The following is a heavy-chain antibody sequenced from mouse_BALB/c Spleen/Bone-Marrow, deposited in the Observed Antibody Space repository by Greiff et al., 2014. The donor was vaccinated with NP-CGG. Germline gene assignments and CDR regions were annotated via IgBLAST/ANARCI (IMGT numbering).Heavy chain of an antibody. Sequence: VHLVESGPGLVQPSQSLSITCTVCGFSLTSYGVHWVRQSPGKGLDWLGVIWSGGSTDYNAAFISRLSIIKDNSKSQVFFKMNSLQANDTAIYYCARNGDAWFAYWGQGTLVTVSA. J-gene: IGHJ3*01. D-gene: IGHD3-3*01. V-gene: IGHV2-2*02. CDR3: ARNGDAWFAY. CDR1: GFSLTSYG. CDR2: IWSGGST.